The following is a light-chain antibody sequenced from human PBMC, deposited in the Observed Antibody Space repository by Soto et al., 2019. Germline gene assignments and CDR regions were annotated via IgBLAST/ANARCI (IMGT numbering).Light chain of an antibody. J-gene: IGKJ1*01. CDR1: HSVSID. V-gene: IGKV3-15*01. CDR3: QQYNKWPLT. CDR2: GAS. Sequence: IGMTHSPARLPVSPGEVATLSFRASHSVSIDLAWYQQTPGQSPRLLIYGASTRATGIPVRFSGSASGTEFTLTISSLQSEDFTVYYCQQYNKWPLTFGQGTKVDIK.